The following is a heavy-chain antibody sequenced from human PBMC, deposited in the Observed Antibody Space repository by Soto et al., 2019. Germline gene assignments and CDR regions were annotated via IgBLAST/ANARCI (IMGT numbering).Heavy chain of an antibody. D-gene: IGHD6-6*01. Sequence: SDTLYLTCTVSCGSSISSSYYWGWIRQPSGKGLEWIGSSYYSGSTYYNPSLKSRVTISVDTSKSQFSLKLSSVTAADTAVYYCARQAARPYYYYGMDVWGQGTTVTVSS. J-gene: IGHJ6*02. V-gene: IGHV4-39*01. CDR1: CGSSISSSYY. CDR2: SYYSGST. CDR3: ARQAARPYYYYGMDV.